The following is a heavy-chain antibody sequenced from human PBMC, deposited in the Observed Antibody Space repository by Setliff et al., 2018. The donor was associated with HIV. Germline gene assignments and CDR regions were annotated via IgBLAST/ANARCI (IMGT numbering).Heavy chain of an antibody. J-gene: IGHJ4*02. D-gene: IGHD3-22*01. V-gene: IGHV4-59*01. Sequence: ETLSLTCTVSGDSISSYSWSWIRQPPGKGLEWIGHIYYSGRTNYNTSLKSSVTISVDTSKNQFYLKLSSVTAADTAVYYCARDVGSHYDSREYYFDYWGQGTLVTVSS. CDR2: IYYSGRT. CDR3: ARDVGSHYDSREYYFDY. CDR1: GDSISSYS.